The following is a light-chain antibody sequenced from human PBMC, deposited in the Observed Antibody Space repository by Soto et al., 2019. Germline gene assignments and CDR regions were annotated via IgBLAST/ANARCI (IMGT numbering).Light chain of an antibody. CDR1: SSDVGRYHL. CDR3: CSHAGSSTYV. V-gene: IGLV2-23*01. J-gene: IGLJ1*01. CDR2: EGT. Sequence: QSVLTQPASVSGCPGQSITISCTGTSSDVGRYHLVSWYQQHPGKAPKLMIYEGTKRPSGVSNRFSGSKSGNTASLTISGLQAEDEAEYYCCSHAGSSTYVFGTGTKVTVL.